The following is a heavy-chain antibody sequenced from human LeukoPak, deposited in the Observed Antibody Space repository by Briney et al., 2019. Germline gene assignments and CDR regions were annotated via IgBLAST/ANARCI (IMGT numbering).Heavy chain of an antibody. Sequence: PSETLSLTCTVSGGSISSNSYYWGWVRQAPGKGLEWVANIKQDGSEKYYVDSVKGRFTISRDNAKNSLYLQMNSLRAEDTAVYYCARDRRRSAPDAFDIWGQGTMVTVSS. CDR1: GGSISSNSYY. D-gene: IGHD2-15*01. CDR3: ARDRRRSAPDAFDI. CDR2: IKQDGSEK. J-gene: IGHJ3*02. V-gene: IGHV3-7*01.